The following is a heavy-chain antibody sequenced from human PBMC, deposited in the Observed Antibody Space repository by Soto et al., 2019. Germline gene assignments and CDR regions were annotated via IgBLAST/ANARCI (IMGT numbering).Heavy chain of an antibody. CDR1: GLTFSNYA. V-gene: IGHV3-23*01. J-gene: IGHJ4*02. CDR2: IGTGGDT. CDR3: AKNYYFDI. Sequence: EVQLLESGGGLVQPGGSLTLSCAASGLTFSNYAMNWGRQAPGKGLEWVSSIGTGGDTNYADSVKGRFTISRDNSRDTLYLQMNSLKAEDTALYSCAKNYYFDIWGQGTLVTVSS.